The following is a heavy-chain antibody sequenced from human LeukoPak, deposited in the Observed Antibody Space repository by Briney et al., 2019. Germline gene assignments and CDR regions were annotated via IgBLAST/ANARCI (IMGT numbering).Heavy chain of an antibody. J-gene: IGHJ4*02. Sequence: TLSLTCAVSGGPISSSNWWSWVRQPPGKGLEWIGEIYHSGSTNYNPSLKSRVTISVDKSKNQFSLKLSSVTAADTAVYYCARGHDYGDYAHFDYWGQGTLVTVSS. CDR1: GGPISSSNW. CDR3: ARGHDYGDYAHFDY. D-gene: IGHD4-17*01. CDR2: IYHSGST. V-gene: IGHV4-4*02.